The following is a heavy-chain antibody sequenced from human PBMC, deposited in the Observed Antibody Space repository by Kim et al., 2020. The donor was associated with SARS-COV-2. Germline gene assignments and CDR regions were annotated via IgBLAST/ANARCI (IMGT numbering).Heavy chain of an antibody. CDR2: INPNSGGT. Sequence: ASVKVSCKASGYTFTGYSIHWVRQGPGQGLEWVGRINPNSGGTNYAQKFQGRVTLASDTSITTAYMEMSSLKSDDTAVYYCARSEAGTIDYWGQGSLGPV. V-gene: IGHV1-2*06. D-gene: IGHD6-19*01. J-gene: IGHJ4*02. CDR1: GYTFTGYS. CDR3: ARSEAGTIDY.